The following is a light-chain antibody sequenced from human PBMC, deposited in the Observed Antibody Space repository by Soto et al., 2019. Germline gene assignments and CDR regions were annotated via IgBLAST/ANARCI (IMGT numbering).Light chain of an antibody. Sequence: EIQMTQAPATLSAYVGDRVTITCRASQSISSWLAWYQHKPGKAPNLLIYKASSLESGVPSRFSGSGSGTEFTLTVSSLQPDDFATYYCQQYDSYPLTFGGGTKVDIK. CDR1: QSISSW. CDR3: QQYDSYPLT. J-gene: IGKJ4*01. V-gene: IGKV1-5*03. CDR2: KAS.